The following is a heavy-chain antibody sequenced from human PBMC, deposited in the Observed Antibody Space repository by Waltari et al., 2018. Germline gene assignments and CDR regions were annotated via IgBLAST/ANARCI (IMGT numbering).Heavy chain of an antibody. CDR3: VRRGQWLPGIDY. CDR1: GYSISSGYY. D-gene: IGHD6-19*01. Sequence: QVQLQESGPGLVKPSETLSLTCAVSGYSISSGYYWGWIRQPPGKGLEWIGSIYHSGSTYYNPSLKSRVTISVDTSKNQFSLKLSSVTAADTAVYYCVRRGQWLPGIDYWGQGTLVTVSS. CDR2: IYHSGST. J-gene: IGHJ4*02. V-gene: IGHV4-38-2*01.